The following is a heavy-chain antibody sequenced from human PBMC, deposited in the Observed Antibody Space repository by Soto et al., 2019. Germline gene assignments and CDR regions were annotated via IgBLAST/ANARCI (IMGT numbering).Heavy chain of an antibody. CDR3: VKGPGDYVWGSDRLSDYFEY. CDR1: GFTFSSYA. J-gene: IGHJ4*02. Sequence: EVQLLESGGGLVQPGGSLRLSCAASGFTFSSYAMSWVRQAPGKGLEWVAAISAISGSGGGTYYAHSVKGRFTISRDNSKNTLCLQMNSLRAEDTAVYYCVKGPGDYVWGSDRLSDYFEYWGQGALVTVSS. V-gene: IGHV3-23*01. D-gene: IGHD3-16*02. CDR2: ISGSGGGT.